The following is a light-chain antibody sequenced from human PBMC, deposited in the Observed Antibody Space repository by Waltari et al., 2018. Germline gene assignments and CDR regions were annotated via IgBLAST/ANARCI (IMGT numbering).Light chain of an antibody. CDR2: DVT. J-gene: IGLJ2*01. Sequence: QSALTQPASVSGSHRQSLTISCTGSSSDVGGYNYVSWHQQHPGKAPKLLIYDVTKRPSGVSNRCAGSKSGNTASLTISGLQAEDEADYYCSSFTSSSTVVFGGGTKLTVL. V-gene: IGLV2-14*01. CDR3: SSFTSSSTVV. CDR1: SSDVGGYNY.